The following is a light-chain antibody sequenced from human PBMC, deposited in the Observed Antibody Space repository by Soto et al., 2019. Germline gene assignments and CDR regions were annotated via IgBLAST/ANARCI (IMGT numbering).Light chain of an antibody. CDR3: SSYAGSSNLV. V-gene: IGLV2-8*01. CDR2: DVT. CDR1: NNDIGGYNY. J-gene: IGLJ2*01. Sequence: QSALTQPPSASASPGQSVTISCTGTNNDIGGYNYVSWYQHHPGKAPQLIIYDVTTRPSGVLDRFSGSKSGNTASLTVAGLQTYDEAEYFCSSYAGSSNLVFGTGTKLTVL.